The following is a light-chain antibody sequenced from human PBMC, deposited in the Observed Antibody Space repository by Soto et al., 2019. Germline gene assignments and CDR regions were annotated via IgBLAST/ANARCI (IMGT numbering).Light chain of an antibody. Sequence: ILMTQSPATLSVSPGERATLSCRASQSVSNNLAWYQQKPGQAPRLLIYDASTRATGIPARFSGSGSGIEFTLTISSLHSEDFAVYYCQEYNNWPPWTFGQGTKVYIK. CDR1: QSVSNN. CDR3: QEYNNWPPWT. V-gene: IGKV3-15*01. CDR2: DAS. J-gene: IGKJ1*01.